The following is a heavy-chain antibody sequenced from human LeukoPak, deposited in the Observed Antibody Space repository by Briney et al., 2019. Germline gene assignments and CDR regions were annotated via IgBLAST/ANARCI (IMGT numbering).Heavy chain of an antibody. V-gene: IGHV3-30-3*01. Sequence: GGSLRLSCAASGFTFSSYAMHWVRQAPGKGLEWVAVISYDGSNKYYADSVKGRFTISRDNSKNTLYLQMNSLRAEDTAVYYCARDSSSWYYASPDYWGQGTLVTVSS. CDR1: GFTFSSYA. CDR3: ARDSSSWYYASPDY. D-gene: IGHD6-13*01. J-gene: IGHJ4*02. CDR2: ISYDGSNK.